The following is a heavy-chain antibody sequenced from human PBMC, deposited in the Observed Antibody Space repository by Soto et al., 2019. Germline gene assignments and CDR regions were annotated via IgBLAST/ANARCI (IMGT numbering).Heavy chain of an antibody. CDR2: ISGGGGNT. D-gene: IGHD4-17*01. J-gene: IGHJ4*02. CDR1: GFTFSNYG. V-gene: IGHV3-23*01. Sequence: EVQLLESGGGLVQPGGSLRLSCAASGFTFSNYGMSWVRQAPGKGLEWVSTISGGGGNTYYAYSVRGRFSISRDNSETTLYLQMNSLRVDDTAVFYCANLITVTGRYWGQGALVTVSS. CDR3: ANLITVTGRY.